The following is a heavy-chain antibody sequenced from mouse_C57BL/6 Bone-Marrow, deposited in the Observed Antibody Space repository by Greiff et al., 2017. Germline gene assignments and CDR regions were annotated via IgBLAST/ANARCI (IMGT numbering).Heavy chain of an antibody. CDR3: ARAGSNYEGDDY. V-gene: IGHV1-53*01. D-gene: IGHD2-5*01. J-gene: IGHJ2*01. CDR1: GYTFTSYW. Sequence: QVQLKQPGTELVKPGASVKLSCKASGYTFTSYWMHWVKQRPGQGLEWIGNINPSNGGTNYNEKFKSKATLTVDKSSSTAYMQLSSLTSEDSAVYYCARAGSNYEGDDYWGQGTTLTVSS. CDR2: INPSNGGT.